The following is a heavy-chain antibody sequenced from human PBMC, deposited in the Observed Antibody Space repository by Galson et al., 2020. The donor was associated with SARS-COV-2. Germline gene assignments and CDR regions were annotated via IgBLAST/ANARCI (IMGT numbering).Heavy chain of an antibody. Sequence: GESLKISSKGSGYSFSSYWIGWVRQMPGKGLEWMGMIYPGDSDTRYSPSFQGQVTISADKSISTAYLQWSSLKASDTAMYYCARPPFSTWYLAFNIWGQGTMVTVSS. CDR2: IYPGDSDT. CDR3: ARPPFSTWYLAFNI. J-gene: IGHJ3*02. D-gene: IGHD6-13*01. V-gene: IGHV5-51*01. CDR1: GYSFSSYW.